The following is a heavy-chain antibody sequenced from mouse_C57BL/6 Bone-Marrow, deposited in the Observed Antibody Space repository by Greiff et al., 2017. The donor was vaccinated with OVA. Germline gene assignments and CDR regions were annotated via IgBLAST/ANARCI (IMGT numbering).Heavy chain of an antibody. CDR2: IDPSDSYT. CDR3: ARSDYLDN. Sequence: QVQLQQPGAELVRPGTSVKLSCTASGYTFPSYWMHWVKQRPGQGLEWIGVIDPSDSYTNYNQKFKGKATLTVDTSYSTAYMQLSSLTSEDSAVYYCARSDYLDNWGQGTTLTVSS. V-gene: IGHV1-59*01. CDR1: GYTFPSYW. J-gene: IGHJ2*01.